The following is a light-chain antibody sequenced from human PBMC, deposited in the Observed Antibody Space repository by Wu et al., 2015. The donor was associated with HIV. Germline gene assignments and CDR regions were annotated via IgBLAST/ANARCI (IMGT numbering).Light chain of an antibody. CDR2: DTS. Sequence: EIVLTQSPAALSISPGERATLSCRASRSVSSAVAWYQQKPGQAPRLLIYDTSTRATGIPARFTGSGSGTDYSLTISSPEPEDFALYYCQQHSNWPLTFGQGTRLEIK. CDR3: QQHSNWPLT. J-gene: IGKJ5*01. CDR1: RSVSSA. V-gene: IGKV3-11*01.